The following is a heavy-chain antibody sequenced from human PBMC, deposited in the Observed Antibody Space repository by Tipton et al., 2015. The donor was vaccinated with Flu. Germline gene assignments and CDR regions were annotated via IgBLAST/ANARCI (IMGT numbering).Heavy chain of an antibody. D-gene: IGHD6-19*01. CDR1: GFTVSGNY. J-gene: IGHJ4*02. V-gene: IGHV3-53*01. CDR2: IFGGGST. CDR3: ATSPVTGVEY. Sequence: SLRLSCAASGFTVSGNYMSWVRQAPGKGLELVSVIFGGGSTFYADSVEGRFTISRDNSKNTLYLQMNSLRAEDTALYYCATSPVTGVEYWGQGTLVTVSS.